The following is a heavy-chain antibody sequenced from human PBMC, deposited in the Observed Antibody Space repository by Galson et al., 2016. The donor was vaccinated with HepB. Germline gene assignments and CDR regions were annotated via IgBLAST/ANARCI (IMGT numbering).Heavy chain of an antibody. CDR1: GFTVSSSY. D-gene: IGHD1-26*01. V-gene: IGHV3-53*01. Sequence: SLRLSCAASGFTVSSSYMSWVRQAPGKGLEWVSVIYSGGSTYYADSVKGRFTISRDNSKNTLYLQMNSLKAEDTAVYYCAKKSPGKELSPPDYWGQGTLVTVSS. CDR3: AKKSPGKELSPPDY. CDR2: IYSGGST. J-gene: IGHJ4*02.